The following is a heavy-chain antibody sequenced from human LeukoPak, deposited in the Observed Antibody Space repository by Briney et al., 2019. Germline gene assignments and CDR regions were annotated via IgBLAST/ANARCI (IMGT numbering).Heavy chain of an antibody. V-gene: IGHV3-21*01. CDR3: AREVTIDY. D-gene: IGHD4-17*01. CDR2: ISSSSSYI. CDR1: GFTVSSNY. Sequence: GGSLRLSCAASGFTVSSNYMSWVRQAPGKGLEWVSSISSSSSYIYYADSVKGRFTISRDNAKNSLYLQMNSLRAEDTAVYYCAREVTIDYWGQGTLVTVSS. J-gene: IGHJ4*02.